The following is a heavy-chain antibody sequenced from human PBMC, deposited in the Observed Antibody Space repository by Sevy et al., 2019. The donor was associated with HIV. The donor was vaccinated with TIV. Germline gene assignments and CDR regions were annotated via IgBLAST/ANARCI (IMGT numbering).Heavy chain of an antibody. V-gene: IGHV3-30*02. CDR1: GFTFSSAE. D-gene: IGHD2-2*01. Sequence: GGSLRLSCAASGFTFSSAEMNWVRQAPGKGLEWVAFIRYDGSNKYYADSVKGRFTISRDNSKNTLYLQMNSLRAEDTAVYYCAKAGGGYCSSTSCSNWFDPWGQGTLVTVSS. CDR2: IRYDGSNK. J-gene: IGHJ5*02. CDR3: AKAGGGYCSSTSCSNWFDP.